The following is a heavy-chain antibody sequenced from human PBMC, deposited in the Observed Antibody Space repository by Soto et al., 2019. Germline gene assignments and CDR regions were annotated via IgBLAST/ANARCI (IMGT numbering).Heavy chain of an antibody. V-gene: IGHV3-33*01. J-gene: IGHJ4*02. CDR2: MWADGARR. Sequence: QVQLVESGGGVVQPGRSLRLSCAGSGFTFSKYGIHWVRQAPGKGLEWVAVMWADGARRYYADSVKGRFTVSSDNSRSTVYLQMNSLRDEDTAVYYCARDVDTSSHYSQFDCWGQGTVLTVSS. CDR1: GFTFSKYG. CDR3: ARDVDTSSHYSQFDC. D-gene: IGHD3-22*01.